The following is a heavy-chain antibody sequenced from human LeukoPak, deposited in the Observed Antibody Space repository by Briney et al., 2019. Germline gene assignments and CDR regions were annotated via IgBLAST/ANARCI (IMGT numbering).Heavy chain of an antibody. Sequence: SETLSLTCTVSGYSISSGYYWGWIRQPPGKGLEWIGSIYHNGSSYYNPSLNSRVTISVDTSKNQFSLKLSSVTAADTAVYYCARGYSSSWYPNWFDPWGQGTLVTVSS. CDR1: GYSISSGYY. V-gene: IGHV4-38-2*02. D-gene: IGHD6-13*01. CDR3: ARGYSSSWYPNWFDP. CDR2: IYHNGSS. J-gene: IGHJ5*02.